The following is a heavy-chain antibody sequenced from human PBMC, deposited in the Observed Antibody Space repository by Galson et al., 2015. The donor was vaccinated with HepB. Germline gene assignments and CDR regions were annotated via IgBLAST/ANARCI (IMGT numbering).Heavy chain of an antibody. D-gene: IGHD6-19*01. CDR3: ATVTGKQWPPSHWYFDL. Sequence: SLRLSCAASGFTFSSYAMSWVRQAPGKGLEWVSAISGSGGSTYYADSVKGRFTISRDNSKNTLYLQMNSLRAEDTAVYYCATVTGKQWPPSHWYFDLWGRGTLVTVSS. CDR2: ISGSGGST. J-gene: IGHJ2*01. V-gene: IGHV3-23*01. CDR1: GFTFSSYA.